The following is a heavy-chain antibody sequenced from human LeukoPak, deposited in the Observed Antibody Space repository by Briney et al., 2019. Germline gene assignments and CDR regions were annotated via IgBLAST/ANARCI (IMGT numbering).Heavy chain of an antibody. J-gene: IGHJ4*02. CDR1: GFSISTYW. CDR3: ARLFGGVTTFDY. CDR2: INPDGSAK. Sequence: GGSLRLSCAASGFSISTYWMSWVRQGPGKGLEWVASINPDGSAKRYVDSVQGRFTISRDNAKNSPYLQMNSLSAEDTALFYCARLFGGVTTFDYWGQGTLVTVSS. D-gene: IGHD4-17*01. V-gene: IGHV3-7*01.